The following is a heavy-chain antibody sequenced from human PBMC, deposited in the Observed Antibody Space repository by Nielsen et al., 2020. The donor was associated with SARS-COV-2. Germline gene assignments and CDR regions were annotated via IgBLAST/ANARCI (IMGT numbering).Heavy chain of an antibody. CDR3: ARGDNTVTTYYFDY. Sequence: ASVKVSCKASGYTFTSYGISWVRQAPGQGLEWMGWISAYNGYTNYAQKLQGRVTMTTDTSTSTAYMELRSLRSDDTAVYYCARGDNTVTTYYFDYWGQGTLVTVSS. J-gene: IGHJ4*02. CDR1: GYTFTSYG. V-gene: IGHV1-18*01. CDR2: ISAYNGYT. D-gene: IGHD4-11*01.